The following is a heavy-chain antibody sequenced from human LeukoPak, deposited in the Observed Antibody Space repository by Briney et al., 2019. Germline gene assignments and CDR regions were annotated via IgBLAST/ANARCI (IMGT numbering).Heavy chain of an antibody. J-gene: IGHJ4*02. CDR1: GGSTSRGSYY. CDR3: ARYLSSGYYSSYYFDY. D-gene: IGHD3-22*01. Sequence: PSETLSLTCTISGGSTSRGSYYWGWIRQPPGKGLEWIGSIYYSGSTNYNPSLKSRVTISVDTSKNQFSLKLSSVTAADTAVYYCARYLSSGYYSSYYFDYWGQGTLVTVSS. V-gene: IGHV4-39*07. CDR2: IYYSGST.